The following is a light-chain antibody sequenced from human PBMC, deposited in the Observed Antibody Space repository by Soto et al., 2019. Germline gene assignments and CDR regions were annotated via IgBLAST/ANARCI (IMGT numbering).Light chain of an antibody. CDR2: DAS. Sequence: EIVLTQSPATLSLSPGERATLSCRASQSVSSYLAWYQQKPGQAPRLLIYDASNRATGIPARFSGSGSGTNFTLTIRGLEPEDFAVYYCQQRSNWPRAFGPGTKVDIK. CDR3: QQRSNWPRA. V-gene: IGKV3-11*01. J-gene: IGKJ3*01. CDR1: QSVSSY.